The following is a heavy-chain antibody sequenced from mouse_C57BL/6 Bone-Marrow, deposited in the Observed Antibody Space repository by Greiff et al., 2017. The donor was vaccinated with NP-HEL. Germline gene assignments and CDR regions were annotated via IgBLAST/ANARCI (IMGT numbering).Heavy chain of an antibody. Sequence: QVQLQQPGAELVMPGASVKLSCKASGYTFTSYWMHWVKQRPGQGLEWIGEIDPSDSYTNYNQKFKGKSTLTVDKSFSTAYMQLSSLTSEDSAVYYCARGDYDEGDCAMDYWGQGTSVTVSS. CDR3: ARGDYDEGDCAMDY. J-gene: IGHJ4*01. CDR2: IDPSDSYT. CDR1: GYTFTSYW. D-gene: IGHD2-4*01. V-gene: IGHV1-69*01.